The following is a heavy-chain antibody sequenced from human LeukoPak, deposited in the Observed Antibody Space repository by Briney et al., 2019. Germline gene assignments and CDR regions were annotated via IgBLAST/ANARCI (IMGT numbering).Heavy chain of an antibody. D-gene: IGHD5-12*01. CDR3: ARGPSGYHNT. J-gene: IGHJ4*02. CDR2: ISSSGRSI. CDR1: GFTFSSYE. Sequence: GGSLRLSCAASGFTFSSYEMNWVRQAPGKGLEWVSYISSSGRSINYADSVRGRFTISRDNSKNTLYLQMNSLRAEDTAVYYCARGPSGYHNTGGQGTLVTVSS. V-gene: IGHV3-48*03.